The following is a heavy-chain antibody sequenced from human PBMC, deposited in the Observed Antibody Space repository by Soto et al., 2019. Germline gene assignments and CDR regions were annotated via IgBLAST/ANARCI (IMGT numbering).Heavy chain of an antibody. J-gene: IGHJ4*02. CDR1: GGSVRSGSYY. V-gene: IGHV4-61*01. D-gene: IGHD3-22*01. Sequence: PLETLSLTCSVSGGSVRSGSYYWTWIRQPPGKGLEWIGYIYQSGTTNYNASLKSRVTISIDTSKNQFFLKLNSVTAADTAVYYCARDSSGRHDYWGQGTLVTVSS. CDR3: ARDSSGRHDY. CDR2: IYQSGTT.